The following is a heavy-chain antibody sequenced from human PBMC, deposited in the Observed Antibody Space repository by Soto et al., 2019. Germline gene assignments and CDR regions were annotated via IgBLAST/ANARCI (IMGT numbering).Heavy chain of an antibody. Sequence: SETLSLTCTVSGGSISSSSYYWGWIRQPPGKGLEWIGSVYYSGSTYYNPSLKSRVTISVDTSKNQFSLKLSSVTAADTAVYYCAREDYGDYVTDYWGQGTLVTVPS. J-gene: IGHJ4*02. CDR3: AREDYGDYVTDY. D-gene: IGHD4-17*01. CDR2: VYYSGST. CDR1: GGSISSSSYY. V-gene: IGHV4-39*02.